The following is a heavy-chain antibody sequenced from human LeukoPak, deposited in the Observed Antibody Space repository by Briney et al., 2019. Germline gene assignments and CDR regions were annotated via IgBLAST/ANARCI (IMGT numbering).Heavy chain of an antibody. CDR1: GYSISSGYY. V-gene: IGHV4-38-2*01. CDR3: ARARGAVVTPFDY. J-gene: IGHJ4*02. Sequence: PSETLSLTCAVSGYSISSGYYWGWIRQAPGKGLEWIGSIYHSGSTYYNPSLKSRVTMSVDTSKNQFSLKLSSVTAADTAVYYCARARGAVVTPFDYWGQGTLVTVSS. D-gene: IGHD4-23*01. CDR2: IYHSGST.